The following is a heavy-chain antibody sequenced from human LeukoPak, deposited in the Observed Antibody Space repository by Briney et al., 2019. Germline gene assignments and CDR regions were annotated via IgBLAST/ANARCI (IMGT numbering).Heavy chain of an antibody. CDR3: ARDPDYYYMDV. Sequence: GGSLRLSCAASGFTFSSYWMSWVRQAPGKGLEWVADIKQDGSEKYYVDSVKGRFTISRDNAKNSLYLQMNSLRAEDTAVYYCARDPDYYYMDVWGKGTTVTVSS. CDR1: GFTFSSYW. V-gene: IGHV3-7*01. J-gene: IGHJ6*03. CDR2: IKQDGSEK.